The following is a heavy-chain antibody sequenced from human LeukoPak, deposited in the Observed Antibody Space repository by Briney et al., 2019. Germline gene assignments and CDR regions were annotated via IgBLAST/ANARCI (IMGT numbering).Heavy chain of an antibody. CDR2: IIPIFGIA. CDR1: GGTFSSYA. D-gene: IGHD2-21*01. Sequence: SVKVSCKASGGTFSSYAISWVRQAPGQGLEWMGRIIPIFGIANYAQKFQGRVTITADKSTSTAYMELSSLRSEDTAVYYCAREPEGVSFDYWGQGTLVTVSS. CDR3: AREPEGVSFDY. V-gene: IGHV1-69*04. J-gene: IGHJ4*02.